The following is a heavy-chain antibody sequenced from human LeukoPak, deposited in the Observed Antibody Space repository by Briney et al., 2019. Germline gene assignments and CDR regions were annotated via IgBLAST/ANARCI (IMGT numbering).Heavy chain of an antibody. Sequence: GGSLRLSCAASGFTFSSYSMNWVRQAPGKGLEWVSSISSSSSYINYADSVKGRFTISRDNSKNTLYLQMNSLRAEDTAVYYCAKDRVVVQVDAFDIWGQGTMVTVSS. CDR2: ISSSSSYI. V-gene: IGHV3-21*04. D-gene: IGHD2-15*01. J-gene: IGHJ3*02. CDR3: AKDRVVVQVDAFDI. CDR1: GFTFSSYS.